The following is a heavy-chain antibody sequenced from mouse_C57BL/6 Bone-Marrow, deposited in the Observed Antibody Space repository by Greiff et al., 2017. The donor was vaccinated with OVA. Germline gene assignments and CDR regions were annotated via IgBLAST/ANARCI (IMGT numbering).Heavy chain of an antibody. Sequence: EVKLMESGGGLVKPGGSLKLSCAASGFTFSDYGMHWVRQAPEKGLEWVAYISSGSSTIYYADTVKGRFTISRDNAKNTLFLQMTSLRSEDTAMYYCARPHTIYYDYSWFAYWGQGTLVTVSA. CDR2: ISSGSSTI. D-gene: IGHD2-4*01. CDR1: GFTFSDYG. CDR3: ARPHTIYYDYSWFAY. J-gene: IGHJ3*01. V-gene: IGHV5-17*01.